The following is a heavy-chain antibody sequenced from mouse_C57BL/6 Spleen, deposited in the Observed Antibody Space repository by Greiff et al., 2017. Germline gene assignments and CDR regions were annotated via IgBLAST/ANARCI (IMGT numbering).Heavy chain of an antibody. CDR1: GYTFTDYY. D-gene: IGHD1-2*01. Sequence: VQLQQSGAELVRPGASVKLSCKASGYTFTDYYINWVKQRPGQGLEWIARIYPGSGNTYYNEKFKGKATLTAEKSSSTAYMQLSSLTSEDSAVDSYARGNRLRAMDYWGQGTSVTVSS. CDR3: ARGNRLRAMDY. J-gene: IGHJ4*01. CDR2: IYPGSGNT. V-gene: IGHV1-76*01.